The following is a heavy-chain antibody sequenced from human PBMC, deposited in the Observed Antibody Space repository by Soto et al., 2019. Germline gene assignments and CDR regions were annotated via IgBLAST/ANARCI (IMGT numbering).Heavy chain of an antibody. CDR1: GASVCSGGYY. Sequence: SETLSLTCTVSGASVCSGGYYCSLILQVPGKGLEWIGYIKYSGTTHYSPSLKSRVNISFDKSKNQVFLNLRFVTGADTAVYFCARDVRDTGYSYWFDPWGQGILVTVSS. CDR3: ARDVRDTGYSYWFDP. D-gene: IGHD3-9*01. J-gene: IGHJ5*02. CDR2: IKYSGTT. V-gene: IGHV4-31*03.